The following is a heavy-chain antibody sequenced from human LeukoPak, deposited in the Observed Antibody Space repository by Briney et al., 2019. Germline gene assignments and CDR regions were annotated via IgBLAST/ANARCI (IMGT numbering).Heavy chain of an antibody. CDR3: ARDLTTMIVGTRKQGFQRRSFDY. CDR1: GYTFTDYY. Sequence: ASVKVSCKASGYTFTDYYMHWVRQAPGQGLEWMGRINPKSGGTNYAQKFQDRVTMTRDTSISTAYMELSRLRSDDTAVYYCARDLTTMIVGTRKQGFQRRSFDYWGQGTLVTVSS. V-gene: IGHV1-2*06. CDR2: INPKSGGT. J-gene: IGHJ4*02. D-gene: IGHD3-22*01.